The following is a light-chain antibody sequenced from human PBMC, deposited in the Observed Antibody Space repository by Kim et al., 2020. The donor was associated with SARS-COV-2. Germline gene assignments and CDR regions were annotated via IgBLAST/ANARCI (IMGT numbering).Light chain of an antibody. CDR2: KAS. J-gene: IGKJ1*01. CDR1: QNIGTY. V-gene: IGKV1-5*03. Sequence: SASVGDRVTITCQARQNIGTYLAWYQQKPGRAPKLLIFKASTLESGVPSRFSGSGSETEFTLTISNLQPDDFATYYCQEYSTYWSFGPGTKVEVK. CDR3: QEYSTYWS.